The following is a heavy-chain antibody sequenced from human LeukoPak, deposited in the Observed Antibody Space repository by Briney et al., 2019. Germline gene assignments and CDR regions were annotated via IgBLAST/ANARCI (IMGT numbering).Heavy chain of an antibody. V-gene: IGHV1-18*01. Sequence: GASVKVSCKASGYTFTSYGISWVRQAPGQGLEWMGWISAYNGNTNYAQKLQGRVTMTTDTSTSTAYMELRSLRSDDTAVYYCVRTGIGLVIGGAFDYWGQGTLVTVSS. CDR1: GYTFTSYG. D-gene: IGHD6-19*01. CDR3: VRTGIGLVIGGAFDY. J-gene: IGHJ4*02. CDR2: ISAYNGNT.